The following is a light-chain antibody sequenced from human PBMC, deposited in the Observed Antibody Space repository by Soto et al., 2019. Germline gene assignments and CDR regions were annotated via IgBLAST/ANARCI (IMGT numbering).Light chain of an antibody. Sequence: EIVLTQSPDSLSLSPGERAALSCRASQSASGYLAWYHQKPGQAPRLLIYDVSNRATGIPARSSGSGSGTDFTLTLSSLEPEDLAIYYCQQRSNWPITFGQGTRLET. J-gene: IGKJ5*01. V-gene: IGKV3-11*01. CDR2: DVS. CDR3: QQRSNWPIT. CDR1: QSASGY.